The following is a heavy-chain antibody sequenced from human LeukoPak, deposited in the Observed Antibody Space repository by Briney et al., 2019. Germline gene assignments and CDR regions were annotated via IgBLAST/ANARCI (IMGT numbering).Heavy chain of an antibody. J-gene: IGHJ4*02. D-gene: IGHD2-15*01. CDR2: IIPILGIA. Sequence: SVKVSCKASGGTFSSYAISWVRQAPGQGLEWMGRIIPILGIANYAQKFQGRVTITADKSTSTAYMELSSLRSEDTAVYYCARDRVSSFKSGYCSGGSCPYYFDYWGQGTLVTVSS. CDR1: GGTFSSYA. CDR3: ARDRVSSFKSGYCSGGSCPYYFDY. V-gene: IGHV1-69*10.